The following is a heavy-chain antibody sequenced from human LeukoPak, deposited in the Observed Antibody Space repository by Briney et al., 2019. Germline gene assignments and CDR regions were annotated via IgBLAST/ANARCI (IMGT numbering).Heavy chain of an antibody. CDR1: GFTVSSNY. CDR2: IYSGGST. V-gene: IGHV3-53*01. CDR3: ARAVNSAAWFDP. D-gene: IGHD4-23*01. J-gene: IGHJ5*02. Sequence: GGSLRLSCAASGFTVSSNYMSWVRQAPGKGLEWVSVIYSGGSTYYADSVKGRFTISRDNSKNTLYLQMNSLRAEDTAVYYCARAVNSAAWFDPWGQGTLVTVSS.